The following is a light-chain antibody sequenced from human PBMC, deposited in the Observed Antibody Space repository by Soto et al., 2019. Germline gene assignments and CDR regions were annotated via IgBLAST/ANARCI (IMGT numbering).Light chain of an antibody. CDR2: DAS. Sequence: EIVLTQSPATLSFSPGERATLSCRASQSVSSYLAWYQQKPGQAPRLLIYDASNRATGIPARFSGSGSGTDIALTISSLEPEDFAVYYCQQRSNWPLFGGGTKVDIK. J-gene: IGKJ4*01. CDR1: QSVSSY. V-gene: IGKV3-11*01. CDR3: QQRSNWPL.